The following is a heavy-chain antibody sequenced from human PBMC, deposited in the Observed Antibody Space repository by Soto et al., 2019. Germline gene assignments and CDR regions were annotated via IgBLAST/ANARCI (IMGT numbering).Heavy chain of an antibody. CDR1: GYTFTGYY. CDR3: ARSTLYDFWSGLGFDY. V-gene: IGHV1-2*04. Sequence: GASVKVSCKASGYTFTGYYMHWVRQAPGQGLEWMGWINPNSGGTNYAQKFQGWVTMTRDTSISTAYMELSRLRSDDTAVYYCARSTLYDFWSGLGFDYWGQGTLVTVSS. D-gene: IGHD3-3*01. CDR2: INPNSGGT. J-gene: IGHJ4*02.